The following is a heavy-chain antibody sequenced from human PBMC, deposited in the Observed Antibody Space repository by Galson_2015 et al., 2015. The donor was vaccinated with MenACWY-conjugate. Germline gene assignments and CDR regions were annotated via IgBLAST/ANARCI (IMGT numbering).Heavy chain of an antibody. CDR3: AKGFDDHFYFMDV. D-gene: IGHD3-10*01. CDR2: IRGSGANT. J-gene: IGHJ6*03. V-gene: IGHV3-23*01. CDR1: GFVFSNYV. Sequence: SLRLSCAASGFVFSNYVMTWVRQAPGKGLEWVSGIRGSGANTYYAGSVRGRFTVSRDNSKNTLFLQMNTLRAEDTAVYYCAKGFDDHFYFMDVWGQGTTVTVSS.